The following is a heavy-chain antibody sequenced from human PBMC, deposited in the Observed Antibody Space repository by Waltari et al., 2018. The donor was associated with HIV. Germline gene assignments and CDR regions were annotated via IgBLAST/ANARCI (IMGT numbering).Heavy chain of an antibody. CDR1: NFAFSDYY. D-gene: IGHD6-19*01. J-gene: IGHJ6*01. CDR2: VGTSGSTT. CDR3: ARDGICSTISCWMAV. V-gene: IGHV3-11*01. Sequence: QPQLVESGGDLIKPGGSLRLSCAASNFAFSDYYMTWIRQAPGKGLVWVADVGTSGSTTYYADALKVRLSIPRYTAKNSLSLETNSLRFEDTGVYYGARDGICSTISCWMAVWGQCTAVTVSS.